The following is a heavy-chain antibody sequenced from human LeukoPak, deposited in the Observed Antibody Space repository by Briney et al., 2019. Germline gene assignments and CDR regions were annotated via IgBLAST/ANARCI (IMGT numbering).Heavy chain of an antibody. Sequence: GGSLRLSCEASGFTFSSYWMSWVRQAPGKGLEWVANIKQDGSEKKYLDSVKGRFTISRDNAKNSMYLQMNSLRAEDTAVYYCARDEIYYDILTGYRHFDYWGQGTPVTVFS. J-gene: IGHJ4*02. CDR1: GFTFSSYW. V-gene: IGHV3-7*01. CDR2: IKQDGSEK. D-gene: IGHD3-9*01. CDR3: ARDEIYYDILTGYRHFDY.